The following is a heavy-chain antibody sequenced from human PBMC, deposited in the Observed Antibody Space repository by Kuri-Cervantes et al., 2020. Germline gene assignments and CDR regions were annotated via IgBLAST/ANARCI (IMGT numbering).Heavy chain of an antibody. D-gene: IGHD3-16*01. J-gene: IGHJ4*02. CDR2: INPSDAKT. CDR3: ARGLGGGGYYFDY. CDR1: RYTFTSYY. V-gene: IGHV1-46*01. Sequence: ASVKVSCKASRYTFTSYYLHWVRQAPGQGLEWMGIINPSDAKTSYAQKFQGRVTMTWDTSTSTVYMDLSSPRSEDTAVYYCARGLGGGGYYFDYWGQGTLVTVSS.